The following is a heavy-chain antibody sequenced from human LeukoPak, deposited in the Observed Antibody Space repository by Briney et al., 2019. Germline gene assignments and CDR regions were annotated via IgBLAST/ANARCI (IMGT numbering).Heavy chain of an antibody. CDR2: IYPGDSDT. V-gene: IGHV5-51*01. CDR1: GYRLSSYW. Sequence: GESLKISCKGFGYRLSSYWIGWVRQMPGKGLEWMGFIYPGDSDTRYSPSFRGQVTISADKSISTAYLQWSSLKASDTAMYYCARASTVATDYWGQGTLVTVSS. D-gene: IGHD4-17*01. CDR3: ARASTVATDY. J-gene: IGHJ4*02.